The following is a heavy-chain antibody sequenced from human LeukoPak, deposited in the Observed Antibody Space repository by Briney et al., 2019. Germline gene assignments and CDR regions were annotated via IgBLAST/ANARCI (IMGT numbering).Heavy chain of an antibody. CDR1: GFTFSSYS. CDR3: ASSYDFWSGGDLYYFDY. CDR2: ISSSSSYI. D-gene: IGHD3-3*01. Sequence: PGGSLRLSCAASGFTFSSYSMNWVRQAPGKGLEWVSSISSSSSYIYYADSVKGRFTISRDNAKNSLYLQMNSLRAEDTAVYYCASSYDFWSGGDLYYFDYWGQGTLVTVSS. J-gene: IGHJ4*02. V-gene: IGHV3-21*01.